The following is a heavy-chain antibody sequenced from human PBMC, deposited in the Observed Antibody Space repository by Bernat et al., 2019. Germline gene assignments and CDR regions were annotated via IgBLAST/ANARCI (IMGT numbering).Heavy chain of an antibody. Sequence: QVQLVQSGAEVKKPGASVKVSCKASGYTFTNYAMNWVRQAPGQRLEWMGWINAGNGKTEYSQKFQGRITITRDTSASTAYMELSSQRSEDTAVYYCARGIWSSHNRGYYFDYWGQGTLVTVS. CDR2: INAGNGKT. CDR3: ARGIWSSHNRGYYFDY. V-gene: IGHV1-3*01. CDR1: GYTFTNYA. J-gene: IGHJ4*02. D-gene: IGHD7-27*01.